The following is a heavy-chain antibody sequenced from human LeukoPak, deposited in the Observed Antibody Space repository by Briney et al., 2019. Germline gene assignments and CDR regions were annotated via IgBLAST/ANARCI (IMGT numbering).Heavy chain of an antibody. D-gene: IGHD3-22*01. CDR3: ARGAGRTYYYDSSGYSNDY. J-gene: IGHJ4*02. Sequence: GRSLRLSCAASGFTFSSYAMHWVRQAPGKGLEWVAVISYDGSNKYYADSVKGRFTISRDNSKNTLYLQMNSLRAEDTAVYYCARGAGRTYYYDSSGYSNDYWGQGTLVTVSS. V-gene: IGHV3-30*14. CDR2: ISYDGSNK. CDR1: GFTFSSYA.